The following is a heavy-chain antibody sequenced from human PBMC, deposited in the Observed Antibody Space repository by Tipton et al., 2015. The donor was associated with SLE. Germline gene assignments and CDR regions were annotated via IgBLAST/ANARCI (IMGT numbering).Heavy chain of an antibody. Sequence: TLSLTCTVSGGSLSSFYWTWIRQPPGKGLEWIGYIYYNGNTNYNSSLESRVTMSIDTSKNQFSLKLSSVTAADTAVYYCARDRGSGWYLFDPWGQGTLVTVSS. J-gene: IGHJ5*02. CDR1: GGSLSSFY. D-gene: IGHD6-19*01. CDR3: ARDRGSGWYLFDP. CDR2: IYYNGNT. V-gene: IGHV4-59*12.